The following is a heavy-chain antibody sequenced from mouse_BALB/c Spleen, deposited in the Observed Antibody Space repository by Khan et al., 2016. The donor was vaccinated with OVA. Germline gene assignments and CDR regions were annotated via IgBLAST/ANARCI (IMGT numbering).Heavy chain of an antibody. CDR1: GYTFTNYG. CDR3: SRPTYFSWTLEL. CDR2: INTYTGEP. Sequence: QIQLVQSGPELKKPGETVKISCKASGYTFTNYGMNWVKQSPGKALKWMGWINTYTGEPTYADDFKGRFAFSLETSASTAYLQINNLKDEDMATYFCSRPTYFSWTLELWGQGTSVTVAS. J-gene: IGHJ4*01. D-gene: IGHD2-10*01. V-gene: IGHV9-1*02.